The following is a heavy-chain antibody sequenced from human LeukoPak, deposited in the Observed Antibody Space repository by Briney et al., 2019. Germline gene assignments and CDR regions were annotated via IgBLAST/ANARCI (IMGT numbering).Heavy chain of an antibody. J-gene: IGHJ6*02. V-gene: IGHV3-48*04. CDR3: ARDGQTYYYDSSGQYYYYGMDV. D-gene: IGHD3-22*01. Sequence: GGSLRLSCAASGFTFSSYSMNWVRQAPGKGLEWVSYISSSSSTIYYADSVKGRFTISRDNSKNSLYLQMNSLRAEDTAVYYCARDGQTYYYDSSGQYYYYGMDVWGQGTTVTVSS. CDR1: GFTFSSYS. CDR2: ISSSSSTI.